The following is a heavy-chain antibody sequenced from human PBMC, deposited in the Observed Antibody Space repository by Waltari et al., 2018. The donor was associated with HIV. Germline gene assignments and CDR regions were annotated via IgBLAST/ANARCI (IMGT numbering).Heavy chain of an antibody. CDR3: ARTASLFDPRYCDS. Sequence: QAQLVQSGAEVKKPGASVKVSCKASGYNFNIYSITWVRQVTGQGLEWMGWISRYDDDTNYSLRLQGRVTMTKDTSTNTAYLELTSLKSDDTAMYYCARTASLFDPRYCDSWGQGTLVTVSS. V-gene: IGHV1-18*04. CDR2: ISRYDDDT. CDR1: GYNFNIYS. J-gene: IGHJ4*02.